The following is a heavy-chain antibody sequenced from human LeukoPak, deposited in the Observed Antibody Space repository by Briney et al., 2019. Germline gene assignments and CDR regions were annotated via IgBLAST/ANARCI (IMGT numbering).Heavy chain of an antibody. CDR1: GGSISSSSYY. CDR3: ARHPLDWVVVPAATWFDP. CDR2: IYYSGST. Sequence: SETLSLTCTVSGGSISSSSYYWGWIRQPPGKGLEWIGSIYYSGSTYYNPSLKSRVTISVDTSKNQLSLKLSSVTAADTAVYYCARHPLDWVVVPAATWFDPWGQGTLVTVSS. V-gene: IGHV4-39*01. J-gene: IGHJ5*02. D-gene: IGHD2-2*01.